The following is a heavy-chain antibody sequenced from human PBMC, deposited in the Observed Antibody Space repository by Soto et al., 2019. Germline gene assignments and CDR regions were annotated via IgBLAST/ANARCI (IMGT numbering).Heavy chain of an antibody. D-gene: IGHD1-26*01. CDR2: IYGDGSNI. Sequence: EVQLVESGGGLVQPGGSLRLSCAASGFTFSSSRMHWVRQAPGKGPVWVSRIYGDGSNILYGDSVKGRFTISRDNAKNTLYLQMNSLRDEDTAVYYCVGGEGAKYWGQGTLVTVSS. CDR1: GFTFSSSR. J-gene: IGHJ4*02. V-gene: IGHV3-74*01. CDR3: VGGEGAKY.